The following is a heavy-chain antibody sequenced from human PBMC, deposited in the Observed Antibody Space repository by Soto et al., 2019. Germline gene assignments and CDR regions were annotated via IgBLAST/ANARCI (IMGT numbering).Heavy chain of an antibody. D-gene: IGHD2-15*01. V-gene: IGHV1-18*01. CDR2: ISAYNGNT. Sequence: QVQLVQSGAEVKKPGASVKVSCKASGYTFTSYGISWVRQAPGQGLEWMGWISAYNGNTNYAQKLQGRVTMTTDTPTSTAYGGLGTLGPEDRAVYYWAGGGRGGLNWFDPWGQGTLVTVSS. CDR3: AGGGRGGLNWFDP. CDR1: GYTFTSYG. J-gene: IGHJ5*02.